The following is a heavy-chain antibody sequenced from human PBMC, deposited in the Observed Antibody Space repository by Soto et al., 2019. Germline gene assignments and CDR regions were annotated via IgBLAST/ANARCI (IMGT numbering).Heavy chain of an antibody. CDR1: GGSFSNNY. CDR2: ISPSGTT. V-gene: IGHV4-34*01. D-gene: IGHD3-10*01. Sequence: SETLSLTCAVYGGSFSNNYWTWFRQPPGKGLEWIGEISPSGTTKYIPSLKSRGTISVDTSRKQFFLKVTSVSAADTAVYYCATSLWFGTQPEIWGPGTLVTVS. J-gene: IGHJ4*02. CDR3: ATSLWFGTQPEI.